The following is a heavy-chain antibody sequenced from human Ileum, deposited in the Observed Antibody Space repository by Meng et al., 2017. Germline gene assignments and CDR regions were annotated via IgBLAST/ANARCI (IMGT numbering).Heavy chain of an antibody. D-gene: IGHD4-23*01. CDR1: GFTFSSYG. CDR3: ARDLPSTVVTYYFDY. J-gene: IGHJ4*02. V-gene: IGHV3-33*01. CDR2: IWYDGSNK. Sequence: GESLKISCAASGFTFSSYGMHWVRQAPGKGLEWVAVIWYDGSNKYYADSVKGRFTISRDNSKNTLYLQMNSLRAEDTAVYYCARDLPSTVVTYYFDYWGQGTLVTVSS.